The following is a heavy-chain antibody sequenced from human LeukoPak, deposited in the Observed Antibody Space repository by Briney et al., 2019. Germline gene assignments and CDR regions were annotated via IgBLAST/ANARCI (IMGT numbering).Heavy chain of an antibody. CDR3: AKDTGASTHYYYYYGMDV. CDR1: GFTFDDYA. J-gene: IGHJ6*02. CDR2: ISWNSGSI. V-gene: IGHV3-9*01. Sequence: PGRSLRLSCAASGFTFDDYAMHWVRQAPGKGLEWGSGISWNSGSIGYADSVKGRFTISRDNAKNSLYLQMNSLRAEDTALYYCAKDTGASTHYYYYYGMDVWGQGTTVTVSS. D-gene: IGHD2-2*01.